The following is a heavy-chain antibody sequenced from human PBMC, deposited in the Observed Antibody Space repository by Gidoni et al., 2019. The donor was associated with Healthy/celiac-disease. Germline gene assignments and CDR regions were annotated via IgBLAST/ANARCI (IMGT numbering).Heavy chain of an antibody. J-gene: IGHJ4*02. D-gene: IGHD4-4*01. CDR3: ATGSYRRDY. Sequence: QVQLVESGGGVVQPGRSLRISCAASGFTFSSYGMHWVRQAPGKGLEGVAVISYDGSNKYYADSVKGRFTISRDNSKNTLYLQMNSLRAEDTAVYYCATGSYRRDYWGQGTLVTVSS. CDR1: GFTFSSYG. V-gene: IGHV3-30*03. CDR2: ISYDGSNK.